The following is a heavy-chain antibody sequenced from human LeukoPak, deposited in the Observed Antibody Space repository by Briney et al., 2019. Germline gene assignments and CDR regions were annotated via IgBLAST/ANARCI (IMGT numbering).Heavy chain of an antibody. V-gene: IGHV4-4*09. CDR1: GGSISSYY. Sequence: SETLSLTCTVSGGSISSYYWSWIRQPPGKGLEWIGYIYTSGSTNYNPSLKSRVTISVDTSKNQFSLKLSSVTAADTAVYYCASHGSPYISRLGWFDPWGQGTLVTVSS. CDR3: ASHGSPYISRLGWFDP. D-gene: IGHD6-13*01. J-gene: IGHJ5*02. CDR2: IYTSGST.